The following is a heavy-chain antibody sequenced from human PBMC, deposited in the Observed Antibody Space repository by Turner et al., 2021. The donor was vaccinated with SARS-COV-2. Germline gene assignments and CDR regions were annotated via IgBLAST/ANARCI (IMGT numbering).Heavy chain of an antibody. CDR2: IDSSSSTI. J-gene: IGHJ4*02. V-gene: IGHV3-48*01. CDR3: ASPFDY. CDR1: GFTFSTYS. Sequence: EVHLVESGGGLVQPGVSLRLSCVASGFTFSTYSMNWVRQAPGKGLEWVSYIDSSSSTIYYADSVKGRFTISRDNAKNSLYLQMNSLRADDTAVYYCASPFDYWGQGTLVTVSS.